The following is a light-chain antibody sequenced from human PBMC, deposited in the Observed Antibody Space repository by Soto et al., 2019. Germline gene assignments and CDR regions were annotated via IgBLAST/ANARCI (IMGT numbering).Light chain of an antibody. CDR1: SSDVGGYNY. CDR2: DVS. V-gene: IGLV2-14*03. Sequence: ALTQPASVSGSPGQSIKISCTGTSSDVGGYNYVSWYQHHPGKAPKLIIYDVSNRPSGVSNPFSGSKSGNTASLTISGLQPEDEADYYCSSYTTSNTRQIVFGTGTKVTVL. J-gene: IGLJ1*01. CDR3: SSYTTSNTRQIV.